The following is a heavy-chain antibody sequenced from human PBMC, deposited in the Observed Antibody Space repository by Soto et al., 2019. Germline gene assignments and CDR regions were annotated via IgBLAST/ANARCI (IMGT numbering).Heavy chain of an antibody. CDR1: GFTVSSNY. V-gene: IGHV3-53*04. CDR2: IYSGGST. CDR3: ARDGSGYCSGGSCYSPDYYYMDV. J-gene: IGHJ6*03. D-gene: IGHD2-15*01. Sequence: GGSLRLSCAASGFTVSSNYMSWVRQAPGKGLEWVSVIYSGGSTYYADSVKGRFTISRHNSKNTLYLQMNSLRAEDTAVYYCARDGSGYCSGGSCYSPDYYYMDVWGKGTTVTVSS.